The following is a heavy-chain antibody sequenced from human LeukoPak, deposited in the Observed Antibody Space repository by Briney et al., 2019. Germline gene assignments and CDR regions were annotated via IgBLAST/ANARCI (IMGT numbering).Heavy chain of an antibody. J-gene: IGHJ2*01. D-gene: IGHD1-26*01. CDR3: ARGRSPTLGYLDL. CDR2: IGIAGGT. Sequence: PGGSLRLSCAASGFTFSGYDLHWVRQRTGKGLEWVSGIGIAGGTYYLGSVKGRFTISRENAKNSFFLQMNILRAGDTAVYYCARGRSPTLGYLDLWGRGTLVSVSS. CDR1: GFTFSGYD. V-gene: IGHV3-13*01.